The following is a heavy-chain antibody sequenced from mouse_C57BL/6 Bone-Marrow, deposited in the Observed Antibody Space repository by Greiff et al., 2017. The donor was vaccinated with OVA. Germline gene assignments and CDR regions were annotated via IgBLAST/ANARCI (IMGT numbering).Heavy chain of an antibody. Sequence: QVTLKESGPGILQPSQTLSLTCSFSGFSLSTFGMGVGWIRQPSGKGLEWLAHIWWGGDTSYNPALKRRLTISKDTSKNQVFLKSATVETADTATYYCARIECSYYSKRYFDVWGTGTTVTVSS. D-gene: IGHD2-5*01. CDR1: GFSLSTFGMG. V-gene: IGHV8-8*01. CDR3: ARIECSYYSKRYFDV. CDR2: IWWGGDT. J-gene: IGHJ1*03.